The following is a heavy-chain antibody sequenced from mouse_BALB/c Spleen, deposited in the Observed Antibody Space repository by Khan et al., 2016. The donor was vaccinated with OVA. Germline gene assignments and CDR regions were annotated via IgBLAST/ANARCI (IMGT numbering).Heavy chain of an antibody. J-gene: IGHJ4*01. Sequence: QVQLKESGPGLVAPSQSLSITCTISGFSLTNYGVHWVRQPPGKGLEWLAVIWSDGSTTYNSALKSRLTITKDNSKSQVFLKMNSLQTDDTAIYFCARQPYYHYNVMGYWGQGTSGTVSS. CDR2: IWSDGST. V-gene: IGHV2-6-1*01. CDR1: GFSLTNYG. CDR3: ARQPYYHYNVMGY. D-gene: IGHD2-10*01.